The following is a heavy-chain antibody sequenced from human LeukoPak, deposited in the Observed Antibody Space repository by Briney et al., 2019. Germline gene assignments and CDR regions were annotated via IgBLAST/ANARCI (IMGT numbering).Heavy chain of an antibody. D-gene: IGHD3-9*01. CDR3: ARAGRGLRYFDWLTYDY. J-gene: IGHJ4*02. CDR1: GFTFSSYT. CDR2: ISSYSDI. V-gene: IGHV3-21*01. Sequence: GGSLRLSCAASGFTFSSYTLNWVRQAPGKGLEWVSSISSYSDIFYADSVRGRFTISRDNAKNSLYLQMNSLRAEDTAVYYCARAGRGLRYFDWLTYDYWGQGTLVTVSS.